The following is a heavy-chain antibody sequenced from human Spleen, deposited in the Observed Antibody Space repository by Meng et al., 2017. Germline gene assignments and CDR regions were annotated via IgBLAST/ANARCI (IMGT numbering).Heavy chain of an antibody. CDR3: ARVGVHGDFDY. V-gene: IGHV3-20*04. Sequence: GESLKIPCAAHGFTFDDYGMSWVRQAPGKGLEWVSGINWNGGSTGYADSVKGRFTISRDNAKNSLYLQMNSLRAEDTAVYYCARVGVHGDFDYWGQGTLVTVSS. CDR2: INWNGGST. D-gene: IGHD3-3*01. J-gene: IGHJ4*02. CDR1: GFTFDDYG.